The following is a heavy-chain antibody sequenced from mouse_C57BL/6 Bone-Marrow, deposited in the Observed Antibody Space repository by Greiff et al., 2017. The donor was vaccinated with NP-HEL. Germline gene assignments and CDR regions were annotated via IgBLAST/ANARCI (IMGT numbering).Heavy chain of an antibody. J-gene: IGHJ3*01. Sequence: EVMLVESGGGLVKPGGSLKLSCAASGFTFSDYGMHWVRQAPEKGLEWVAYISSGSSTIYYADTVKGRFTISRDNAKNTLFLQMTSLRSEDTAMYYCARRSNGYSFFAYWGQGTLVTVSA. CDR3: ARRSNGYSFFAY. D-gene: IGHD2-3*01. CDR1: GFTFSDYG. CDR2: ISSGSSTI. V-gene: IGHV5-17*01.